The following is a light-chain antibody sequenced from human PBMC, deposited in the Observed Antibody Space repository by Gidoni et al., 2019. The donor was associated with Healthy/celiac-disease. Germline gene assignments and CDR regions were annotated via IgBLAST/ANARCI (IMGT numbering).Light chain of an antibody. J-gene: IGKJ2*01. CDR3: QQYNSYSGX. CDR2: DAS. Sequence: DIQMTQSPSTLSASVGDRVTITCRASQSISSWLAWYQQKPGKAPKLLIYDASNLESGVPSRFSGSGSGTEFTLTISSLQPDDFATYYCQQYNSYSGXFXQGTXLEIK. CDR1: QSISSW. V-gene: IGKV1-5*01.